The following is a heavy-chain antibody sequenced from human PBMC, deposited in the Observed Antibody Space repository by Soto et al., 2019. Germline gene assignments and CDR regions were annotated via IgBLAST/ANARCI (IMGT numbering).Heavy chain of an antibody. J-gene: IGHJ3*02. CDR1: GFTVSSHA. D-gene: IGHD2-15*01. Sequence: EVQVLESGGGLVQPGGSLRLSCEGSGFTVSSHAMTWIRQAPGKGPEWVSTVTADGGTYYADSVKGRFAMSRDTSENTLDLQRNSLGAEDTAAYYCAPHVSCSGGSCQYDAFAIRGQGTMVTVSS. CDR2: VTADGGT. V-gene: IGHV3-23*01. CDR3: APHVSCSGGSCQYDAFAI.